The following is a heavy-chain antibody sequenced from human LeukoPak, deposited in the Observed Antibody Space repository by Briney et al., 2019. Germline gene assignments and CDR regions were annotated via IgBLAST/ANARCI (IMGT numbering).Heavy chain of an antibody. CDR2: ITWDGGVT. J-gene: IGHJ4*02. D-gene: IGHD6-25*01. CDR3: AKVSTRYRSATAFDN. Sequence: GGSLRLSCAGSGFNFDEYTMRWVRQAPGKGLEWVSLITWDGGVTYYAASVKGRFTISRDTSKNSLYLQMNGLTAEDTGFYFCAKVSTRYRSATAFDNWGQGTLVTVSS. V-gene: IGHV3-43*01. CDR1: GFNFDEYT.